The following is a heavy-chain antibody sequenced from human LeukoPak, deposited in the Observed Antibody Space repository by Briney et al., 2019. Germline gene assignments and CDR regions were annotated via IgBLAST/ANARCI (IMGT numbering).Heavy chain of an antibody. CDR3: AKARDCGGDCYKYFQH. D-gene: IGHD2-21*01. CDR2: IWYDGSSR. Sequence: PGRSLRLSCAASGFTFSSYAMHWLRQAPDKGLEWVAVIWYDGSSRYYADSVKGRFIISRDNSKNTLYLQMNSLRAEGTAVYYCAKARDCGGDCYKYFQHWGQGTLVTVSS. CDR1: GFTFSSYA. J-gene: IGHJ1*01. V-gene: IGHV3-33*06.